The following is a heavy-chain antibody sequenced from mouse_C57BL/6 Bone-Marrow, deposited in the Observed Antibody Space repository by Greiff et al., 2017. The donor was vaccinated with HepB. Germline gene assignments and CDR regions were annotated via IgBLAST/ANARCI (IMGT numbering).Heavy chain of an antibody. V-gene: IGHV14-3*01. CDR2: IDPANGNT. CDR3: ARWGYGNSFFYYAMDY. CDR1: GFNIKNTY. D-gene: IGHD2-1*01. J-gene: IGHJ4*01. Sequence: DVKLVESVAELVRPGASVKLSCTASGFNIKNTYMHWVKQRPEQGLEWIGRIDPANGNTKYAPKFQGKATITADTSSNTAYLQLSSLTSEDTAIYYCARWGYGNSFFYYAMDYWGQGTSVTVSS.